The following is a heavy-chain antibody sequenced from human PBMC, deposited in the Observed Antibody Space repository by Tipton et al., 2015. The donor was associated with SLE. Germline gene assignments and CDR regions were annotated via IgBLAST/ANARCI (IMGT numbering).Heavy chain of an antibody. D-gene: IGHD3-22*01. Sequence: LRLSCTVSGGSTSSSSYYWGWIRQPPGKGLEWIGSIYYSGSTYYNPSLKSRVTISVDTSKNQFSLKLSSVTAADTAVYYCASSDYYDSRYFDYWGQGTLVTVSS. CDR2: IYYSGST. V-gene: IGHV4-39*07. CDR3: ASSDYYDSRYFDY. J-gene: IGHJ4*02. CDR1: GGSTSSSSYY.